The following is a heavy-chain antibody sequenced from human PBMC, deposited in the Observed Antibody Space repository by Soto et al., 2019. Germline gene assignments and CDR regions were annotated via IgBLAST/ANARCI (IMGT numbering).Heavy chain of an antibody. CDR3: AKDSPPPFPRMDV. CDR2: ITDVGDPT. V-gene: IGHV3-23*01. Sequence: GASLKISCAASGFTFGTYAMNWVRQAPGKGLEWVSTITDVGDPTYYADSVKGRFTISRDNSKNTLFLQMNSLRAEDTARDYCAKDSPPPFPRMDVWGHGTTVTVS. CDR1: GFTFGTYA. J-gene: IGHJ6*02.